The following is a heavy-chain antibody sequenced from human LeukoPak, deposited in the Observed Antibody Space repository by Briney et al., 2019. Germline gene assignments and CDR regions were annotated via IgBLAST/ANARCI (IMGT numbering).Heavy chain of an antibody. CDR1: GGSITNYY. J-gene: IGHJ4*02. V-gene: IGHV4-59*08. CDR2: VYYSGST. D-gene: IGHD3-10*01. CDR3: AATMVRGVHTHFDY. Sequence: PSETLSLTCTVSGGSITNYYWSWIRQPPGKGLEWIGYVYYSGSTNYNPSLKSRVTISVDTSKNQFSLKLSSVTAADTGVYYCAATMVRGVHTHFDYWGQGTLVTVSS.